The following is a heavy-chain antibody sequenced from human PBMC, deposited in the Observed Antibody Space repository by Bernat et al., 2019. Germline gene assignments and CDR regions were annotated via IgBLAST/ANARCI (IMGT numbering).Heavy chain of an antibody. CDR2: IYYSGST. CDR3: ARGWGYLDL. CDR1: GGPISPYY. J-gene: IGHJ2*01. Sequence: QVQLQESGPGLVKPSETLSLTCTASGGPISPYYWSWIRQPPGKGLEWIGYIYYSGSTNYNPSLKSRVTISVDTSKNQFSLKLSSVTAADAAVYYGARGWGYLDLWGRGALVTVSS. D-gene: IGHD3-16*01. V-gene: IGHV4-59*08.